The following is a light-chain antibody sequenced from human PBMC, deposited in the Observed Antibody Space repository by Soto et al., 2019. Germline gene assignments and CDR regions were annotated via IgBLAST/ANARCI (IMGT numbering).Light chain of an antibody. CDR2: AAS. CDR3: QQSFRARS. CDR1: QSISGY. Sequence: DIPMTQSPASLSASVGDRVTISCRASQSISGYLNWYQQKPGKAPELLIYAASTLQTGDPSRFSGSGFGTEFTLSISSLQPEDFATYYCQQSFRARSFGQGTRVHI. J-gene: IGKJ1*01. V-gene: IGKV1-39*01.